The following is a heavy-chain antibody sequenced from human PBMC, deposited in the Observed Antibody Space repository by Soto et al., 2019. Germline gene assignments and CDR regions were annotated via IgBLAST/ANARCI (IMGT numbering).Heavy chain of an antibody. D-gene: IGHD2-15*01. CDR3: ARDIFDATGKYFDF. J-gene: IGHJ4*02. CDR2: IRTKIYRETT. V-gene: IGHV3-49*03. Sequence: PRLSCTASGFSFSDYAVSWFRQGPGKVLEWVSSIRTKIYRETTQYAASVKGRFTISRDDSESTAYLQMNSLKTEDTAVYYCARDIFDATGKYFDFWGRGTLVTVSS. CDR1: GFSFSDYA.